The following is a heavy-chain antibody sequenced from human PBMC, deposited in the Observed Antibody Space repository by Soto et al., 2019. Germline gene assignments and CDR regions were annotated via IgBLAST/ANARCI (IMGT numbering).Heavy chain of an antibody. D-gene: IGHD2-2*01. J-gene: IGHJ4*02. Sequence: SLRVSFEASGFTFSSYAMSWVRQAPGKWLEWVSGISGGGGSTYYAESVKGRFTISRDNSKNTLYLQMNSLRAEDTAIYYCAKNKVGSWTSINCLAFDYWGQGTLVTVS. CDR1: GFTFSSYA. V-gene: IGHV3-23*01. CDR2: ISGGGGST. CDR3: AKNKVGSWTSINCLAFDY.